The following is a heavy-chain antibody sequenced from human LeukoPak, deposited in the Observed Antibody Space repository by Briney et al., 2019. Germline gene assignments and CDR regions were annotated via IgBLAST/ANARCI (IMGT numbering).Heavy chain of an antibody. CDR1: GFTVSSNY. J-gene: IGHJ4*02. V-gene: IGHV3-53*01. Sequence: GGSLRLSCAASGFTVSSNYMTWVRQAPGKGLGWVSLIYSGGSTYYADSVKGRFTISRDNAKNSLYLQMNSLRAEDTAVYYCARDLGRIAVAGTDYWGQGTLVTVSS. CDR3: ARDLGRIAVAGTDY. D-gene: IGHD6-19*01. CDR2: IYSGGST.